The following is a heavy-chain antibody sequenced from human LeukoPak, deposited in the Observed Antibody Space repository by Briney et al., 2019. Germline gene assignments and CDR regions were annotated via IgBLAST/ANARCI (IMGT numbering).Heavy chain of an antibody. CDR1: GHTYASYD. CDR2: SNPNSGNT. J-gene: IGHJ5*02. Sequence: ASVKLSCKPSGHTYASYDINWVRQATRQGLKWMGWSNPNSGNTGYSHKFQRRVTITRNPSISTAYMELSSLRSEDNAVYYCARGRYGSGSYYTPNYNGFGPWGQGTMVTVSS. V-gene: IGHV1-8*01. D-gene: IGHD3-10*01. CDR3: ARGRYGSGSYYTPNYNGFGP.